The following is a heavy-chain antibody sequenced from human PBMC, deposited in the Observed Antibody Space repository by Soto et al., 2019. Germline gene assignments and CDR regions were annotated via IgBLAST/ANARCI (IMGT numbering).Heavy chain of an antibody. D-gene: IGHD4-17*01. CDR2: ISYDGSNK. V-gene: IGHV3-30*18. J-gene: IGHJ4*02. Sequence: GGSLRLSCAASGFTFSSYGMHWVRQAPGKGLEWVAVISYDGSNKYYADSVKGRFTISRDNSKNTLYLQMNSLRAEDTAVYYCAKDETKIKTTVTTFWDFDYWGQGTLVTVSS. CDR3: AKDETKIKTTVTTFWDFDY. CDR1: GFTFSSYG.